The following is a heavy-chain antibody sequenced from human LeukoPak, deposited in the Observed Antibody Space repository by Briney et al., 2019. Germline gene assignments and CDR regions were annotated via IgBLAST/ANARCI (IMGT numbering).Heavy chain of an antibody. Sequence: XXTFXDYYMSWIRQAPGKGREWVSYISSSSSTIYYADSVKGRFTISRDNAKNSLYLQRKRQRSEETGVYYSXXXXXXXXDIWGXXTLVTVSS. CDR1: XXTFXDYY. CDR2: ISSSSSTI. J-gene: IGHJ3*02. V-gene: IGHV3-11*04. CDR3: XXXXXXXXDI.